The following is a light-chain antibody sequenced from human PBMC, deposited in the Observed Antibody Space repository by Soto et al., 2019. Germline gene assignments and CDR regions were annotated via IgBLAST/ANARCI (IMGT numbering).Light chain of an antibody. CDR2: DAS. V-gene: IGKV3-15*01. CDR3: QQYDSWLT. Sequence: EIVMTETPATLSVSPWQRVTLSCRASQSVSYHVAWYHQKPGQTPRLVIYDASNRASGIPARFSGSGSGTDFSLTINSLQSEDFGIYYCQQYDSWLTFGGGTKVDIK. J-gene: IGKJ4*01. CDR1: QSVSYH.